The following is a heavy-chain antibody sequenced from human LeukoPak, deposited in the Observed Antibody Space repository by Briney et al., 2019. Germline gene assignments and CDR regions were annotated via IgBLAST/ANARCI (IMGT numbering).Heavy chain of an antibody. Sequence: QAGGSLRLSCAASGFTFSGSAMHWVRQASGKGLEWVGRIRSKANSYATAYAASVNGRFTISRDDSKNTAYLQMNSLKTEETAVYYWTSSRLRYFDWLLSGRYYGMDVCGQGTTVTVSS. CDR2: IRSKANSYAT. J-gene: IGHJ6*02. V-gene: IGHV3-73*01. D-gene: IGHD3-9*01. CDR1: GFTFSGSA. CDR3: TSSRLRYFDWLLSGRYYGMDV.